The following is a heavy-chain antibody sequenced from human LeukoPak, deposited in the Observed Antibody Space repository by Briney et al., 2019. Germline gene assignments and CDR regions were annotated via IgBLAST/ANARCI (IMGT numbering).Heavy chain of an antibody. J-gene: IGHJ4*02. V-gene: IGHV4-34*01. D-gene: IGHD6-19*01. Sequence: PSETLSLTCAVYGGSFSGYYWSWIRQPPGKGLEWIGEINHSGSTNYNPSLKSRVTISVDTSRNQFSLKLSSVTAADTAMYYCARHQKQWLVDYWGQGTLVTVSS. CDR2: INHSGST. CDR1: GGSFSGYY. CDR3: ARHQKQWLVDY.